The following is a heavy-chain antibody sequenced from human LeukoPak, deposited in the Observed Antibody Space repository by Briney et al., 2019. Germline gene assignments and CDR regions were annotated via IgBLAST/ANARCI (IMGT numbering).Heavy chain of an antibody. Sequence: SETLSLTCTVSGGSISSYYWSWIRQPPGKGLEWIGYIYYSGSTNYNPSLKSRVTISVDTPKNQFSLKLSSVTAADTAVYYCAGSGPLLWFGEFTGYFDYWGQGTLVTVSS. V-gene: IGHV4-59*01. J-gene: IGHJ4*02. CDR2: IYYSGST. CDR3: AGSGPLLWFGEFTGYFDY. D-gene: IGHD3-10*01. CDR1: GGSISSYY.